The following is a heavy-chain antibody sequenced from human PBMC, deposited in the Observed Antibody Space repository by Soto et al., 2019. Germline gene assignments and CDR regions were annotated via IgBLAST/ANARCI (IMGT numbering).Heavy chain of an antibody. CDR3: ASSYYYNSNNYYPFDY. CDR1: GYSTRTYY. CDR2: IYYSGST. V-gene: IGHV4-59*01. Sequence: SETLSLTCTDSGYSTRTYYLTWILQAPGKGLEWIGYIYYSGSTNYNPSLKSRVTISVDTSKNQFSLKLSSVTAADTAVYYCASSYYYNSNNYYPFDYWGQGTLVTVS. D-gene: IGHD3-22*01. J-gene: IGHJ4*02.